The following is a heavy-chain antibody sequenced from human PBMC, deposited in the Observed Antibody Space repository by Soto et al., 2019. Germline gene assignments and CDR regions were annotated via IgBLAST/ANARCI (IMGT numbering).Heavy chain of an antibody. D-gene: IGHD7-27*01. Sequence: ASVKVSCKASGYTFTGYYMHWVRQAPGQGLEWMGWINPNSGGTNYAQKFQGWVTMTRDTSISTAYMELSRLRSDDTAVYYCARDGTGEFGRDAFDIWGQGTMVTVSS. CDR3: ARDGTGEFGRDAFDI. CDR2: INPNSGGT. J-gene: IGHJ3*02. V-gene: IGHV1-2*04. CDR1: GYTFTGYY.